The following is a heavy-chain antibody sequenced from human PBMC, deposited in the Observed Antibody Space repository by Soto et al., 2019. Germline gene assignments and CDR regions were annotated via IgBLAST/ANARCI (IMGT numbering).Heavy chain of an antibody. CDR2: ISYDGSNK. D-gene: IGHD4-17*01. CDR1: GFTFSSYA. J-gene: IGHJ3*02. Sequence: QVQLVESGGGVVQPGRSLRLSCAASGFTFSSYAMHWVRQAPGKGLEWVAVISYDGSNKYYADSVKGRFTISRDNSKNTLYLQMNSLRAEYTAVYYCARDPGRSKDDAFDIWGKGTMVTVSS. V-gene: IGHV3-30-3*01. CDR3: ARDPGRSKDDAFDI.